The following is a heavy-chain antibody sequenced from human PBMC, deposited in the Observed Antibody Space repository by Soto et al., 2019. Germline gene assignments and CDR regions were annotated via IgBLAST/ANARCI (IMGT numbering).Heavy chain of an antibody. Sequence: GASVKVSCKASGFTLTSSAMQWVRQARGQRLEWIGWIVVGSGNTNYAQKFQERVTITRDMSTSTAYMELSSLRSEDTAVYYCAAAGRAAVGPYYFDYWGQGTLVTVSS. V-gene: IGHV1-58*02. CDR2: IVVGSGNT. D-gene: IGHD6-13*01. CDR1: GFTLTSSA. J-gene: IGHJ4*02. CDR3: AAAGRAAVGPYYFDY.